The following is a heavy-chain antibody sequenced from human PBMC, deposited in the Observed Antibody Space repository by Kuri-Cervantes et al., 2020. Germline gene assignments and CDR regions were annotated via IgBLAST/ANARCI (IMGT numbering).Heavy chain of an antibody. Sequence: GGSLRLSCAASGFTFSSYSMNWVRQAPGKGLEWVSYISSSSSTIYYADSVKGRFTISRDNSKNTLYLQMNSLRPEDTAVYYCAPTDTTETFDYWGQGTLVTVSS. J-gene: IGHJ4*02. D-gene: IGHD1-14*01. CDR3: APTDTTETFDY. V-gene: IGHV3-48*01. CDR1: GFTFSSYS. CDR2: ISSSSSTI.